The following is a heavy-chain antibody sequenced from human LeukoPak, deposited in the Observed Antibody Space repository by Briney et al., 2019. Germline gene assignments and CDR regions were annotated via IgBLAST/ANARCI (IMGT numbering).Heavy chain of an antibody. CDR3: ASEWELRN. CDR2: ISGSGGNT. CDR1: GFTFSSYA. V-gene: IGHV3-23*01. J-gene: IGHJ4*02. Sequence: PGGSLRLSCAASGFTFSSYAMSWVRQAPGKGLEWVSAISGSGGNTYYADSVKGRFTISRDNAKNSLFLQMNSLRAEDTAVYYCASEWELRNWGQGTLVTVSS. D-gene: IGHD1-26*01.